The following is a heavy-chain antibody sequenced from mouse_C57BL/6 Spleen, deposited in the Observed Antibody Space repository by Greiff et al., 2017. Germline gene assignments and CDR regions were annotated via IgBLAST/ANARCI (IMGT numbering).Heavy chain of an antibody. Sequence: VQLQQSGPELVKPGAPVKMPCKASGYTFTDYNMHWVKQSHGKSLEWIGYINPNNGGTSYNQKFKGKATLTVNKSSSTAYMELRSLTSEDSAVYYCAIYGSSLDYWGQGTTLTVSS. J-gene: IGHJ2*01. CDR3: AIYGSSLDY. CDR1: GYTFTDYN. CDR2: INPNNGGT. V-gene: IGHV1-22*01. D-gene: IGHD1-1*01.